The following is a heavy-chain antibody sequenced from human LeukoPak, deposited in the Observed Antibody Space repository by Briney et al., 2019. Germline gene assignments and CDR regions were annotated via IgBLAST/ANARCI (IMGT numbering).Heavy chain of an antibody. Sequence: SETLSLTCSVSGGSMTSYYRSWIRQSPGKGLEWIGYMYYSGSTKYNPSLKSRVTISVDTSKNQFSLKLSSVTAADTAVYYCARLPMAVTPHVDHWGQGTLVTVSS. J-gene: IGHJ4*02. V-gene: IGHV4-59*01. CDR2: MYYSGST. CDR1: GGSMTSYY. D-gene: IGHD4-23*01. CDR3: ARLPMAVTPHVDH.